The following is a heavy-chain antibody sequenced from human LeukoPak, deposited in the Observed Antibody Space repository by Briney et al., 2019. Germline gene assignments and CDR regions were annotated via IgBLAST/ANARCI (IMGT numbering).Heavy chain of an antibody. CDR3: ASTTSAYGSGSYFWFDP. V-gene: IGHV4-31*03. J-gene: IGHJ5*02. CDR2: IYYSEGT. D-gene: IGHD3-10*01. Sequence: SQTLSLTCTVSGGSVSSGGYYWSWIRQHPGKGLEWIGYIYYSEGTYYNPSLKSRVAISVDTSKNRFSLKLSSVTAADTAVYYCASTTSAYGSGSYFWFDPWGQGTLVTVSS. CDR1: GGSVSSGGYY.